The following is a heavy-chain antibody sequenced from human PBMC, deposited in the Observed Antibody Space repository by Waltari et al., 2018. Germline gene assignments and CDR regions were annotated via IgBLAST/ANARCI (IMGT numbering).Heavy chain of an antibody. V-gene: IGHV3-48*01. Sequence: EVQLVESGGGLVQPGGSLRLSCSASGFTFSSNSMRWVRQAQGKVLECVSYISSSSTASYYADSVKGRFTISRDNAKNSLYLQVNSLRAEDTAVYYCAREYSSSSGKLFDYWGQGTLVTVSS. J-gene: IGHJ4*02. CDR3: AREYSSSSGKLFDY. CDR1: GFTFSSNS. D-gene: IGHD6-6*01. CDR2: ISSSSTAS.